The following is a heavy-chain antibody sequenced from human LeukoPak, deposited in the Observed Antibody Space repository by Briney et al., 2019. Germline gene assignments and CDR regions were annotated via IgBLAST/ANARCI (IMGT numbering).Heavy chain of an antibody. Sequence: PSETLSLTCTVSGGSIISYYWSWIRQPPGKGLEYIGHIYYTGSTTCNPSLKSRVTISVDASKNQFSLRLSSVTAADTAVYYCARFSDSSGYSWGQGTLVTVSS. CDR2: IYYTGST. V-gene: IGHV4-59*01. CDR1: GGSIISYY. D-gene: IGHD3-22*01. CDR3: ARFSDSSGYS. J-gene: IGHJ4*02.